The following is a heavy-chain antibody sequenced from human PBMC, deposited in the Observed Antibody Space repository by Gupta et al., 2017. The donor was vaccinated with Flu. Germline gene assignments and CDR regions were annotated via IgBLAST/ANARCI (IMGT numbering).Heavy chain of an antibody. CDR3: ARDDVQVTGTENYYYGMDV. Sequence: EVQLVESGGGLVKPGGSLRLSCAASGFTFSSYSMNWVRQAPGKGLEWVSSISSSSSYIYYADSVKGRFTISRDNAKNSLYLQMNSLRAEDTAVYYCARDDVQVTGTENYYYGMDVWGQGTTVTVSS. D-gene: IGHD7-27*01. V-gene: IGHV3-21*01. J-gene: IGHJ6*02. CDR2: ISSSSSYI. CDR1: GFTFSSYS.